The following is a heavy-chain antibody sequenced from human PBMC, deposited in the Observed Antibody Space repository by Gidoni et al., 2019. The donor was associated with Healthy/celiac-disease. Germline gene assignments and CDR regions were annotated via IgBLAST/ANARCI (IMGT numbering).Heavy chain of an antibody. CDR3: ARETSGSQHAFDI. Sequence: GKGLEWIGYIYYSGSTYYNPSLKSRVTISVDTSKNQFSLKLSSVTAADTAVYYCARETSGSQHAFDIWGQGTMVTVSS. J-gene: IGHJ3*02. D-gene: IGHD3-22*01. V-gene: IGHV4-31*02. CDR2: IYYSGST.